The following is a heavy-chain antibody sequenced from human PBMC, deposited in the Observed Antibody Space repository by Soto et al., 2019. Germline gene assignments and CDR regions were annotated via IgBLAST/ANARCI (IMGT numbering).Heavy chain of an antibody. D-gene: IGHD2-15*01. CDR3: ARCAVVDYYYYYMDV. Sequence: SETLSLTCTVSGGSISSYYWSWIRQPPGKGLEWIGYIYYSGSTNYNPSLKSRVTISVDTSKNQFSLKLSSVTAADTAVYYCARCAVVDYYYYYMDVWGKGTTVTVSS. J-gene: IGHJ6*03. CDR1: GGSISSYY. V-gene: IGHV4-59*01. CDR2: IYYSGST.